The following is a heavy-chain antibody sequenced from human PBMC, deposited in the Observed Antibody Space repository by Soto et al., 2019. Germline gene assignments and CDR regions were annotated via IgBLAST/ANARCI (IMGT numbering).Heavy chain of an antibody. CDR2: ISREGSNK. D-gene: IGHD3-10*01. V-gene: IGHV3-30*04. CDR1: GFTFSRYA. J-gene: IGHJ4*02. Sequence: PGGSLRLSCAASGFTFSRYAIHWVRQAPGKGLEWVAVISREGSNKYYVDSVKGRFTISRDNSKNTLYLQMNSLRDEDTAVYYCARSRNSAVADSFDFWGQGTLVTVSS. CDR3: ARSRNSAVADSFDF.